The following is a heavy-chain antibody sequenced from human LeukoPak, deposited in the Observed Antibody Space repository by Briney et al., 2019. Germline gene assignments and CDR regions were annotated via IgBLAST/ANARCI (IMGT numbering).Heavy chain of an antibody. J-gene: IGHJ4*02. CDR1: GFTFSSYA. Sequence: GGSLRLSCAASGFTFSSYAMSWVRQAPGKGLEWVSAISGSGGSTYYADSVKGRFTISRDNSKNTLYLQMNSLRAEDTAVYYCAKDIMWYCDSSGSNYWGQGTLVTVSS. CDR2: ISGSGGST. V-gene: IGHV3-23*01. D-gene: IGHD3-22*01. CDR3: AKDIMWYCDSSGSNY.